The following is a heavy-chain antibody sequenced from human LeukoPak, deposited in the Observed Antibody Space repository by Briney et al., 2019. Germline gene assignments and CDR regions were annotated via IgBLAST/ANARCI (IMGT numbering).Heavy chain of an antibody. V-gene: IGHV3-23*01. Sequence: PGGSLRLSCAASGFTVSSNYMSWVRQAPGKGLEWVSAISGSGGSTYYADSVKGRFTISRDNSKNTLYLQMNSLRAEDTAVYYCAKDPGVPNVWGKGTTVTISS. CDR2: ISGSGGST. J-gene: IGHJ6*04. CDR1: GFTVSSNY. D-gene: IGHD3-10*01. CDR3: AKDPGVPNV.